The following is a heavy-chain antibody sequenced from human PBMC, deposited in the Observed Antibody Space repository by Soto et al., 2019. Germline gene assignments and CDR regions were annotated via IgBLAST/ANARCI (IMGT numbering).Heavy chain of an antibody. D-gene: IGHD3-10*01. J-gene: IGHJ4*02. Sequence: QVQLVQSGAEVKKPGASVKVSCKASGYTFTSYGISWVRQAPGQGLEWMGWISDYNGNTNYAQKLKGRVTMTTDTSTSTAYMELRRLRSDDTAVYYCARDVYYDGSVSLPPFGYWGQGPLVTVAS. CDR1: GYTFTSYG. V-gene: IGHV1-18*01. CDR3: ARDVYYDGSVSLPPFGY. CDR2: ISDYNGNT.